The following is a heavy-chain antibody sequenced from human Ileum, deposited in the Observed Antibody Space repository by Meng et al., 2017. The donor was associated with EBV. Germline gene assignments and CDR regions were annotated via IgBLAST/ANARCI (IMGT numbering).Heavy chain of an antibody. D-gene: IGHD4-23*01. CDR1: GGSFNDYY. Sequence: VRLQQWGTRLLTPSETLSLTCAVYGGSFNDYYWTWLRQPPGKGLEWIGEIDQSGYTKFNPSLSSRATISRDTSNNQFSLRLNSVTAADTALYYCARYGRCNGNSFYCFDPWGQGTLVTVSS. J-gene: IGHJ5*02. V-gene: IGHV4-34*01. CDR2: IDQSGYT. CDR3: ARYGRCNGNSFYCFDP.